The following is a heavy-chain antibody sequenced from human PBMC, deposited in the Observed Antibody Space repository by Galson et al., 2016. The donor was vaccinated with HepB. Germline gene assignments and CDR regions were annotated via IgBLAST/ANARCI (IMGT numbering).Heavy chain of an antibody. CDR2: IKTDGSDT. D-gene: IGHD2-8*01. Sequence: SLRLSCAASGFTFSSYWMHWFRQAPGKGLVWVSRIKTDGSDTDYAASARGRFTISRDNAENTLSLQMSGLRADDTAVYYCARDNAFRVDHWGQGILVTVSS. J-gene: IGHJ4*02. CDR1: GFTFSSYW. CDR3: ARDNAFRVDH. V-gene: IGHV3-74*01.